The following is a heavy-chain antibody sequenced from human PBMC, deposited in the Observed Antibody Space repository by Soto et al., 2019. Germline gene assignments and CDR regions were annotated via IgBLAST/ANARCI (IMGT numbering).Heavy chain of an antibody. CDR1: GFSLSTSGVG. J-gene: IGHJ4*02. CDR2: IYWDDDK. V-gene: IGHV2-5*02. D-gene: IGHD3-3*01. Sequence: QITLKESGPTLVKPTQTLTLTCTFSGFSLSTSGVGVGWIRQPPGKALEWLALIYWDDDKRYSPSLKSRLTTTKDTSKTQVVLTMTNMDPVDTATYYCAHPYNYDPRNLSFDYWCQGTLVTVSS. CDR3: AHPYNYDPRNLSFDY.